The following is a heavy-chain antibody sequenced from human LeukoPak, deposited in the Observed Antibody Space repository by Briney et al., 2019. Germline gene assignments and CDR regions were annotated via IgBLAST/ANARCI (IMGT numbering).Heavy chain of an antibody. D-gene: IGHD2/OR15-2a*01. J-gene: IGHJ3*02. CDR1: GGSISSGSYY. CDR2: IYTSGST. Sequence: SETLSLTCTVSGGSISSGSYYWSWIRQPAGKGLEWIGRIYTSGSTNYTPSLKSRVTISVDTSKNQFSLKLSSVTAADTAVYYCARGRIYLIWGQGTMVTVSS. CDR3: ARGRIYLI. V-gene: IGHV4-61*02.